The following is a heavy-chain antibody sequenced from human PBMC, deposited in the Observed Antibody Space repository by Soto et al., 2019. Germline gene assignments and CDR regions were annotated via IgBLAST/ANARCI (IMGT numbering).Heavy chain of an antibody. Sequence: PGASLKISCKGSGYSFSRYWIAWVRQTPGKGLEWMGLIYPGDSDTRYSPSFQGQVTISADKSITTAYLQWSSLKASDTAIYYCARDTFSGDSSGPHYWGQGTLVTVSS. CDR1: GYSFSRYW. D-gene: IGHD3-22*01. CDR3: ARDTFSGDSSGPHY. V-gene: IGHV5-51*01. J-gene: IGHJ4*02. CDR2: IYPGDSDT.